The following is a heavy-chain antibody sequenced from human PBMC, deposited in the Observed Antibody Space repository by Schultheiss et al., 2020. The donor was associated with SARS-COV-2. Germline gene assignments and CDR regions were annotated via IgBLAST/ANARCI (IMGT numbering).Heavy chain of an antibody. CDR1: GGSFSGYY. CDR2: IHHRGTT. CDR3: ARVGPAAVPYFDN. J-gene: IGHJ4*02. D-gene: IGHD2-2*01. Sequence: SEPLSLTCAVYGGSFSGYYWGWIRLPPGKGLEWIGNIHHRGTTYYNPSLKSRVTLSMDASTNQVSLTLTSVTTAGTALYYCARVGPAAVPYFDNWGQGTLVTVSS. V-gene: IGHV4-34*01.